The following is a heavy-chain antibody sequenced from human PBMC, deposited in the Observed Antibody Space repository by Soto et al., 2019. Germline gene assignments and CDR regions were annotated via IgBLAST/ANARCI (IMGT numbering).Heavy chain of an antibody. CDR3: ARTGPLLWFGESMGERLYGMDV. D-gene: IGHD3-10*01. CDR1: GFTFSSYG. CDR2: IWYDGSNK. V-gene: IGHV3-33*01. J-gene: IGHJ6*02. Sequence: HPGGSLRLYCAASGFTFSSYGMHWVRQAPGKGLEWVAVIWYDGSNKYYADSVKGRFTISRDNSKNTLYLQMNSLRAEDTAVYYCARTGPLLWFGESMGERLYGMDVWGQGTTVTVSS.